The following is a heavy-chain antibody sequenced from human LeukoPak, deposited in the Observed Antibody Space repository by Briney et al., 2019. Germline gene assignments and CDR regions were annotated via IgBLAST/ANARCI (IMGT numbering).Heavy chain of an antibody. Sequence: GGSLRLSCAASGCTFSSYAMSWGRQAPGKGLGWVLAISGSGGSTYYADSVKGRFTTSRDNSKTTLYLQMNSLRAEDTAVYYCAKGSKDFDYWGQGTLVTVSS. CDR1: GCTFSSYA. D-gene: IGHD3-10*01. CDR2: ISGSGGST. J-gene: IGHJ4*02. CDR3: AKGSKDFDY. V-gene: IGHV3-23*01.